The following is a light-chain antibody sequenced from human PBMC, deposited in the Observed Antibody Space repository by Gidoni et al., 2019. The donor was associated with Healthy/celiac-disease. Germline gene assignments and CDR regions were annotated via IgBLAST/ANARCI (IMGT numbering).Light chain of an antibody. CDR2: DAS. V-gene: IGKV3-11*01. CDR1: QSVSSY. Sequence: EIVLTQSPATLSLSPGERATLSCRASQSVSSYLAWYQQKPGQAPRLLIYDASNRATGIPARFSGSGSGTDFTLTISSLEPEDFAVYYCQQRSNWPISLITVXQXTRLEIK. J-gene: IGKJ5*01. CDR3: QQRSNWPISLIT.